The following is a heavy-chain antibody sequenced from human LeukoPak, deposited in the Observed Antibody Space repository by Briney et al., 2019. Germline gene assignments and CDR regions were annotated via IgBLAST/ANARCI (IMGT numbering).Heavy chain of an antibody. V-gene: IGHV4-59*11. CDR3: ARAAYYDFWSGYYNFDY. Sequence: PSETLSLTCTVSGGSISSHYWSWIRQPPGKGLEWIGYIYYSGSTNYNPSLKSRVTISVDTSKNQFSLKLSSVTAADTAVYYCARAAYYDFWSGYYNFDYWGQGTLVTVSS. D-gene: IGHD3-3*01. CDR2: IYYSGST. J-gene: IGHJ4*02. CDR1: GGSISSHY.